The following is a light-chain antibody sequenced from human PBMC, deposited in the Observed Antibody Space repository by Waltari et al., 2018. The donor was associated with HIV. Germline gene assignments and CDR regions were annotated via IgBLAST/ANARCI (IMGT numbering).Light chain of an antibody. CDR3: QQYYSTGFT. CDR2: WAS. CDR1: QSVFYSSNNKDY. Sequence: DIVMTQSPDSLAVSLGEWATINCKSSQSVFYSSNNKDYLAWYQQRPGQPPKLLMYWASTRESGVPDRFSGSGSGTNFTLTISSLQAEDVSVYYCQQYYSTGFTFGPGTKVDIK. V-gene: IGKV4-1*01. J-gene: IGKJ3*01.